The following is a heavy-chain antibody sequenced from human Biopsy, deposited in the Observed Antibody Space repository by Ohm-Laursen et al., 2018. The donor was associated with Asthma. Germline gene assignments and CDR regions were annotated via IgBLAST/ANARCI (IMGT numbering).Heavy chain of an antibody. CDR1: GGSVSSGSYY. D-gene: IGHD2-21*01. CDR3: ARVPTILRYFDL. CDR2: ISYSGST. Sequence: SDTLSLTCTVSGGSVSSGSYYWSWIRQPPGKGLAWVSYISYSGSTDYNPSLKSRLTISMDTSKNQFSLKLSSVTAADTAVYYCARVPTILRYFDLWGRGTLVTVSS. V-gene: IGHV4-61*01. J-gene: IGHJ2*01.